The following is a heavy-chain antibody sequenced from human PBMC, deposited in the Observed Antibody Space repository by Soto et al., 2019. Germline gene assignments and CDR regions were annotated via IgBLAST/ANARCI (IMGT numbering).Heavy chain of an antibody. J-gene: IGHJ4*02. V-gene: IGHV4-4*07. CDR2: IYTSGST. Sequence: PXDTLSVTCPFAGGSIRRYYWSLILQRAGEGLEWIGRIYTSGSTNYNPSLKSRVTMSVDTSKNQFSLKLSSVTAADTAVYYCAREYSSSSAVWANYYFDYWGQGTLVTVSS. CDR3: AREYSSSSAVWANYYFDY. D-gene: IGHD6-6*01. CDR1: GGSIRRYY.